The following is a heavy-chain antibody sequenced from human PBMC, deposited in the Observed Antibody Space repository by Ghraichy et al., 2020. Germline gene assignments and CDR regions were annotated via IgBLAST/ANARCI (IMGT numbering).Heavy chain of an antibody. V-gene: IGHV3-23*01. Sequence: GESLNISCAASGFTFSSYAMSWVRQAPGKGLEWVSAISGSGGSTYYADSVKGRFTISRDNSKNTLYLQMNSLRAEDTAVYYCAKDPSTSVVTLFDYWGQGTLVTVSS. CDR2: ISGSGGST. J-gene: IGHJ4*02. D-gene: IGHD4-23*01. CDR1: GFTFSSYA. CDR3: AKDPSTSVVTLFDY.